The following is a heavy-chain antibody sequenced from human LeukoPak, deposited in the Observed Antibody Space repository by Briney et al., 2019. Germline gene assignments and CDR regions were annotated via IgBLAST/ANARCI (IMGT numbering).Heavy chain of an antibody. D-gene: IGHD3-3*01. CDR3: AILEWPIDY. V-gene: IGHV1-2*02. J-gene: IGHJ4*02. CDR1: GYTFTGYY. Sequence: ASVKVSCKASGYTFTGYYMHWVRQAPGQGLEWMGWINPNSGGTNYAQKFQGRVTMTRDTSISTACMELSRLKSDDTAVYYCAILEWPIDYWGQGTLVTVSS. CDR2: INPNSGGT.